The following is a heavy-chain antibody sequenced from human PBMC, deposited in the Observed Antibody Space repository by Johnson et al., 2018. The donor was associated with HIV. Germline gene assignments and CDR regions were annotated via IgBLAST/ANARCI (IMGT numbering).Heavy chain of an antibody. CDR3: ARDPYGSGPYVAFDI. J-gene: IGHJ3*02. Sequence: QVQLVESGGGLVQPGGSLRLSCAASGFTFSSYAMHWVRQAPGKGLEWVAVISYDGGNKYYADSVKGRFTISRDNSKNTLYLQMNSLRAEDTAVYYCARDPYGSGPYVAFDIWGQGTMVTVSS. CDR1: GFTFSSYA. V-gene: IGHV3-30*04. D-gene: IGHD3-10*01. CDR2: ISYDGGNK.